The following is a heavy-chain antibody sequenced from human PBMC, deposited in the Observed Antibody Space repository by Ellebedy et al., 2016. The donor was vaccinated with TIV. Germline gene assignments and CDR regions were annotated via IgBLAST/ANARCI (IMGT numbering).Heavy chain of an antibody. D-gene: IGHD4-17*01. Sequence: GESLKISCAASGFTFSDYDIHWVRQAPGKGLEWVAVISYDGNRKSYADSVTGRFTISRENSKNTLFLQMNSLRPEDTAVYYCARGGLYGTSVEGFDYWGQGTLVTVSS. J-gene: IGHJ4*02. CDR2: ISYDGNRK. CDR3: ARGGLYGTSVEGFDY. CDR1: GFTFSDYD. V-gene: IGHV3-30*03.